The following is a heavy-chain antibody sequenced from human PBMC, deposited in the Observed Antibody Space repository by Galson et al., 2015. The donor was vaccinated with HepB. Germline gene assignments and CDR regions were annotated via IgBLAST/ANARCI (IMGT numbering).Heavy chain of an antibody. J-gene: IGHJ4*02. CDR2: MSPSTGNT. Sequence: SVKVSCKASGYTFTNYDINWVRQAAGKGLEWMGWMSPSTGNTGYAQKFQGRVTMTGDISKSTAYMELRGLRSDDTAVYYCARAFDTLDYWGQGTLVTVSS. V-gene: IGHV1-8*01. CDR3: ARAFDTLDY. CDR1: GYTFTNYD. D-gene: IGHD3-9*01.